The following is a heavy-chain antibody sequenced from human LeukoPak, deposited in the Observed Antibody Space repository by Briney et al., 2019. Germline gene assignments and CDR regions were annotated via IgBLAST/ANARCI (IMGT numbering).Heavy chain of an antibody. Sequence: PGGSLRLSCAASGFTFSSYAMSWVRQAPGKGLEWVSAISGSGGSTNYADSVKGRFTISRDNSKNTLYLQMNSLRAEDTAVYYCAKDLLYVWGSYRQFDYWGQGTLVTVSS. CDR1: GFTFSSYA. CDR2: ISGSGGST. V-gene: IGHV3-23*01. CDR3: AKDLLYVWGSYRQFDY. J-gene: IGHJ4*02. D-gene: IGHD3-16*02.